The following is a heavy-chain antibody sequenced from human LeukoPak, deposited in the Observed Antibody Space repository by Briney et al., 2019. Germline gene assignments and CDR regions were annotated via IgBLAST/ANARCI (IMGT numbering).Heavy chain of an antibody. D-gene: IGHD1-7*01. J-gene: IGHJ5*02. Sequence: SETLSLTCTVSGGSISTHYWNWIRQPAGKGLEWIGRVFSTGSTNYNPSLKSRVTMSVDTTKNQFSLKLSSVIAADTAVYYCARTSITGTSWFDPWGQGTLVTVSS. V-gene: IGHV4-4*07. CDR1: GGSISTHY. CDR2: VFSTGST. CDR3: ARTSITGTSWFDP.